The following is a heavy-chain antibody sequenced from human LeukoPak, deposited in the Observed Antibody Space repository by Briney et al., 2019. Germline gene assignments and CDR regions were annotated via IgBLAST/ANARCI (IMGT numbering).Heavy chain of an antibody. CDR2: INHSGST. CDR1: GGSFSGYY. D-gene: IGHD2-2*01. V-gene: IGHV4-34*01. CDR3: ARGLFVVVPAAIVWFDP. J-gene: IGHJ5*02. Sequence: SETLSLTCAVYGGSFSGYYWSWIRQPPGKGLEWIGEINHSGSTNYNPSLKSRVTISVDTSKNLFSLKLSSVTAADTAVYYCARGLFVVVPAAIVWFDPWGQGTLVTVSS.